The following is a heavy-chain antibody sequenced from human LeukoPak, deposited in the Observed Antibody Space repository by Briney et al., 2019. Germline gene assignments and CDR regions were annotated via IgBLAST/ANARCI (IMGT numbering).Heavy chain of an antibody. J-gene: IGHJ6*02. CDR1: GFTFSSYA. Sequence: GGSLRLSCAASGFTFSSYAMHWVRQAPGKGLEWVAVISYDGSNKYYADSVKGRFTISRDNSKNTLYLQMNSLRAEDTAVYYCARDSQRGMDVWGQGTTVTVSS. CDR2: ISYDGSNK. CDR3: ARDSQRGMDV. V-gene: IGHV3-30-3*01.